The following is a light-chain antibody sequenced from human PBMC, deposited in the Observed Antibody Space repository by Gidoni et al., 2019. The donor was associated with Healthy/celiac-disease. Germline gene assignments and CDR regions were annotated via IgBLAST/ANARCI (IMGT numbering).Light chain of an antibody. CDR2: QAS. V-gene: IGKV1-5*03. Sequence: DIQMTQSPSTLSASVGDRVTITGRASQSISSRLDWYQQKPGNAPKLLIYQASSLESGVPSRCSGCGSGTEFTLTIISLQPDDFATYYCQQYNSYFTFGQGTRLEIK. J-gene: IGKJ5*01. CDR3: QQYNSYFT. CDR1: QSISSR.